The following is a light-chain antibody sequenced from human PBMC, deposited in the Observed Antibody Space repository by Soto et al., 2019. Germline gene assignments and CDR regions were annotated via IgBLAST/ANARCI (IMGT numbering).Light chain of an antibody. CDR1: QSVLFSSNNKNY. J-gene: IGKJ5*01. Sequence: TQSPDSLAVSLGERATTDCKSSQSVLFSSNNKNYLAWYQQKPGQPPKLLIYWASTRESGVPDRFSGSGSGTDFTLTISSLQAEGVAVYYCQQYYSIPITFGQGTRLEIK. CDR2: WAS. CDR3: QQYYSIPIT. V-gene: IGKV4-1*01.